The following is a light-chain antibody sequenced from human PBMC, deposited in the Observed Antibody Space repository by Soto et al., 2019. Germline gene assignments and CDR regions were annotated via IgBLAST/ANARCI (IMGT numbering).Light chain of an antibody. J-gene: IGLJ1*01. Sequence: QSALTQPASVSGSPGQSITISCTGTSSDVGGYNYVSRYQQHPGKAPKLMIYDVSNRPSGVSNRFSGSKSGNTASLTISGLQAEDEADHYCSSYTSSSTLNYFFGTGTKVTVL. CDR2: DVS. CDR1: SSDVGGYNY. V-gene: IGLV2-14*01. CDR3: SSYTSSSTLNYF.